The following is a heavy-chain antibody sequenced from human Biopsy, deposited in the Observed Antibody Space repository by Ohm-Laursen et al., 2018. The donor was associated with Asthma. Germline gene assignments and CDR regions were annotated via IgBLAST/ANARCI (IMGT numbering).Heavy chain of an antibody. CDR2: MYYGENT. CDR3: ARHDHRWDTYADF. V-gene: IGHV4-39*01. D-gene: IGHD2-2*01. J-gene: IGHJ4*02. Sequence: SDTLSLTCTVSGASITSSAYYWGWLRQPPGKGLEWIGSMYYGENTYYTPSIKIRVTISGDTSNTQFSLILSSVTAADTAVYYCARHDHRWDTYADFWGQGTLVTVSS. CDR1: GASITSSAYY.